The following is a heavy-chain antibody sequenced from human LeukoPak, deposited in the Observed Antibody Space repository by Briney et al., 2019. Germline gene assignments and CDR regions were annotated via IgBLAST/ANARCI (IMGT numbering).Heavy chain of an antibody. CDR2: IYTSGST. J-gene: IGHJ3*02. V-gene: IGHV4-4*07. D-gene: IGHD1-7*01. Sequence: SEILSLTCAVSGYSISSGYYWSWIRQPAGKGLEWIGRIYTSGSTHYNPSLKSRVTMSVDTSKNQFSLKLSSVTAADTAVYYCARLITGTTTAFDIWGQGTMVTVSS. CDR3: ARLITGTTTAFDI. CDR1: GYSISSGYY.